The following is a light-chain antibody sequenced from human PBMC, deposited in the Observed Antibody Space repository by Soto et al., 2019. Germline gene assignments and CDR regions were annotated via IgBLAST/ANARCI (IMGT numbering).Light chain of an antibody. CDR3: QHGYSTPPYT. CDR2: AAS. V-gene: IGKV1-39*01. J-gene: IGKJ2*01. CDR1: QSISTY. Sequence: DIQMTQSPSSLSASVGDRVTITCRASQSISTYLHWYQQKPGKAPNLLIYAASTLQSGVPSRFSGSGSGTDFTLTISSLQPEDFATYFCQHGYSTPPYTFGQGTKLDMK.